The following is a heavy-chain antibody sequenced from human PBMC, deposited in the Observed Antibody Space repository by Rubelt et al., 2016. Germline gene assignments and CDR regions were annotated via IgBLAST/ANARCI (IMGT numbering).Heavy chain of an antibody. Sequence: QVQLVQSGAEVKKPGSSVTVSCKASGGTFSSYAISWVRQAPGQGIEWMEGIIPIFGTANYDLKFQGRVTITADESTSTAYMELSSLRSEDTAVYYCASAVGYQNQGNFQHWGQGTLVTVSS. J-gene: IGHJ1*01. D-gene: IGHD3-16*02. V-gene: IGHV1-69*01. CDR2: IIPIFGTA. CDR3: ASAVGYQNQGNFQH. CDR1: GGTFSSYA.